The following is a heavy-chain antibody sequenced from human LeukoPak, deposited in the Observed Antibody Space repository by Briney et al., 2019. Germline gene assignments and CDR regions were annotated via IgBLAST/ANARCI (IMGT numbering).Heavy chain of an antibody. CDR2: ISGSGCST. CDR3: AKVVSGYYHYYFDY. D-gene: IGHD3-22*01. Sequence: GGSLRLSCAASGFTFNSYAMSWVRQAQGKGLEGVSAISGSGCSTYHADSVKGRFTISRDNSKNTLYLQMNSLRAEDTAVYYCAKVVSGYYHYYFDYWGQGTLVTVSS. V-gene: IGHV3-23*01. J-gene: IGHJ4*02. CDR1: GFTFNSYA.